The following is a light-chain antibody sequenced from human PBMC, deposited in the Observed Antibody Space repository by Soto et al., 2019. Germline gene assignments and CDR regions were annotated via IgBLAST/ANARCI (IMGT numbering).Light chain of an antibody. V-gene: IGKV1-5*03. CDR3: QQYNSYPHT. CDR2: KAS. Sequence: DIQMTQSPSTLSASVGDRVTITFRASQSISSWLAWYQQKPGKAPKLLIYKASSLESGVPSRFSGSGSGTEFTLTVSSLQPDDFATYYCQQYNSYPHTFGQGTKLEIK. J-gene: IGKJ2*01. CDR1: QSISSW.